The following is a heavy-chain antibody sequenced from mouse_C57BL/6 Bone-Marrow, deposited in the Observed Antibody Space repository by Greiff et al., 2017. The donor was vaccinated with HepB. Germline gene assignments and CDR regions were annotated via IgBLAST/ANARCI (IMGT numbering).Heavy chain of an antibody. Sequence: EVQLVESGPGMVKPSQSLSLTCTVTGYSITSGYDWHWIRHFPGNKLEWMGYISYSGSTNYNPSLKSRISITHDTSKNHFFLKLNSVTTEDTATYYCARGSRDYAMDYWGQGTSVTVSS. CDR1: GYSITSGYD. V-gene: IGHV3-1*01. J-gene: IGHJ4*01. CDR3: ARGSRDYAMDY. CDR2: ISYSGST.